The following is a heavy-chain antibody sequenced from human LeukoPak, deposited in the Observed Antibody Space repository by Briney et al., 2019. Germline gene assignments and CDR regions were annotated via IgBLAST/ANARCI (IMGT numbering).Heavy chain of an antibody. CDR3: AKDGGLWVSAHWGDS. J-gene: IGHJ4*02. V-gene: IGHV3-48*01. D-gene: IGHD7-27*01. CDR2: ISSGSSSI. Sequence: GGSLRLSCVASGFTFSSCSMNWVRQAPGKGLEWVSYISSGSSSIYYADSVKGRFTISRDNAENSLYLQMNSLRAEDTAVYYCAKDGGLWVSAHWGDSWGRGTLVTVSS. CDR1: GFTFSSCS.